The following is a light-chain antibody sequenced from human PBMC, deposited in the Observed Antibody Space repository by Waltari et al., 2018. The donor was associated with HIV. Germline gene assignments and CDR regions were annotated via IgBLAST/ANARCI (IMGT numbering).Light chain of an antibody. Sequence: QSALTQPASVSGSPGPSITISCTGTRSAVGSYHLCSWYQQHPGNAPKLMTYEVSKRPSGVSNRFSGSKSGNTASLTISGLQAEDEADYYCCSYAGSSTYVFGTGTKVTVL. V-gene: IGLV2-23*02. CDR1: RSAVGSYHL. CDR3: CSYAGSSTYV. J-gene: IGLJ1*01. CDR2: EVS.